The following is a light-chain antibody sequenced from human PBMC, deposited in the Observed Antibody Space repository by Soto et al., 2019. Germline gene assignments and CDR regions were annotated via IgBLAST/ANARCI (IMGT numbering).Light chain of an antibody. CDR3: CSYAGSGTYV. CDR1: SSDVGTYNL. Sequence: QSALTQPASVSGSPGQSITISCTGTSSDVGTYNLVSWYQQHPGKAPKLLIYEGGKRPSGVSNRFSGSKSGNTASLTISGLQAEDEADYYCCSYAGSGTYVFGTGTKITVL. J-gene: IGLJ1*01. V-gene: IGLV2-23*01. CDR2: EGG.